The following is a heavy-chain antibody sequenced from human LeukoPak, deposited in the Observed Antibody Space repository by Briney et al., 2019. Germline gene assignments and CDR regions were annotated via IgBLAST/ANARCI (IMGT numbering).Heavy chain of an antibody. Sequence: PGGSLRLSGAASGFTFSDYTMNWVRQAPGKGLEWVSYIDLSGRNLYYVDSVKGRFTISRDNAKNSLYPQMNSLRAEDTGVYYCARGPHLFDPWGQGTLVAVSS. CDR2: IDLSGRNL. CDR1: GFTFSDYT. CDR3: ARGPHLFDP. J-gene: IGHJ5*02. V-gene: IGHV3-48*04.